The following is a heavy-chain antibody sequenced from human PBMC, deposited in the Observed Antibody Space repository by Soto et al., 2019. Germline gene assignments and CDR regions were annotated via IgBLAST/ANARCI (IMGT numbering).Heavy chain of an antibody. Sequence: QAQLVQSGAEVRKPGASVKVSCKASGYTFYSHSINWGRQAPGQGLEWMGRINADYGNTQYAQKFRGRVTMTTDTSTTTVYMELTNLRSDDTAVYYCARCIQGDYYYGMDFWGQGTTVTVSS. D-gene: IGHD1-26*01. CDR2: INADYGNT. CDR1: GYTFYSHS. J-gene: IGHJ6*02. CDR3: ARCIQGDYYYGMDF. V-gene: IGHV1-18*01.